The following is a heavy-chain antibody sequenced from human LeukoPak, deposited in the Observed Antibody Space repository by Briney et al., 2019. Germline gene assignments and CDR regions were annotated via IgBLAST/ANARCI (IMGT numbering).Heavy chain of an antibody. D-gene: IGHD3-3*01. CDR3: ARARAFWSGYYRTYYYCYMDV. J-gene: IGHJ6*03. CDR2: IKQDGSEK. Sequence: GGSLRLSCAASGFTFSSYWMSWVRQAPGKGLEWVANIKQDGSEKYYVDSVKDRFTISRDNAKNSLYLQINRLRAEDTAVYSCARARAFWSGYYRTYYYCYMDVWGKGTTVTVSS. V-gene: IGHV3-7*01. CDR1: GFTFSSYW.